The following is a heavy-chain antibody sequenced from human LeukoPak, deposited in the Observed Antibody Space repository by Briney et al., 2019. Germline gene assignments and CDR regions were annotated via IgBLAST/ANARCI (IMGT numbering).Heavy chain of an antibody. D-gene: IGHD3-3*01. CDR3: ARDRVLGVVIEAFDI. V-gene: IGHV3-7*01. Sequence: GGSLRLSCAASGFTFSSYWMSWVRQAPGKGLEWVANIKQDGSEKYYVDSVKGRFTISRDNAKNSLYLQMNSLRAEDTAVYYCARDRVLGVVIEAFDIWGQGTMVTVSS. J-gene: IGHJ3*02. CDR1: GFTFSSYW. CDR2: IKQDGSEK.